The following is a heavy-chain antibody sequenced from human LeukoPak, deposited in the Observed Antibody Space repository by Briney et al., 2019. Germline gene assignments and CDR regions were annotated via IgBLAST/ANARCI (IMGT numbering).Heavy chain of an antibody. J-gene: IGHJ4*02. CDR2: ISGSGGST. Sequence: GGSLRLSCAASGFTFSSYAMSWFRQAPGKGLEWVSAISGSGGSTYYADSVKGRFTISRDNSKNTLYLQMNSLRAEDPAVYYCAKGNGYRRPPDYWGQGTLVTVSS. CDR3: AKGNGYRRPPDY. CDR1: GFTFSSYA. D-gene: IGHD5-18*01. V-gene: IGHV3-23*01.